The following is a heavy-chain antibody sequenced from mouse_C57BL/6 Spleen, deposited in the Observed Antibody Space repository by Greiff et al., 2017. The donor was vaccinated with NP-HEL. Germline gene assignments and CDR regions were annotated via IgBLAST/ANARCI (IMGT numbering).Heavy chain of an antibody. CDR3: AIEGGTSAY. D-gene: IGHD4-1*01. CDR1: GYTFTSYW. Sequence: QVQLQQPGAELVKPGASVKVSCKASGYTFTSYWMHWVKQRPGQGLEWIGRLQHADSDTNYNQKFKGKATLTVDKSSSTAYMQLSSLTSEDSAVYYCAIEGGTSAYWGQGTLVTVSA. J-gene: IGHJ3*01. V-gene: IGHV1-74*01. CDR2: LQHADSDT.